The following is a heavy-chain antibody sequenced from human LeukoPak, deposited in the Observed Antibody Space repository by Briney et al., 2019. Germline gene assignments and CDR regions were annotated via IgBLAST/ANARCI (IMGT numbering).Heavy chain of an antibody. CDR3: ARDDRLVAAAWFDP. CDR1: GYTFTGYY. V-gene: IGHV1-46*01. J-gene: IGHJ5*02. CDR2: INPSGGST. D-gene: IGHD2-15*01. Sequence: ASVKVSCKASGYTFTGYYIHWVRQAPGQGLEWMGIINPSGGSTSYAQKFQGRVTMTRDMSTSTVYMELSSLRSEDTAVYYCARDDRLVAAAWFDPWGQGTLVTVSS.